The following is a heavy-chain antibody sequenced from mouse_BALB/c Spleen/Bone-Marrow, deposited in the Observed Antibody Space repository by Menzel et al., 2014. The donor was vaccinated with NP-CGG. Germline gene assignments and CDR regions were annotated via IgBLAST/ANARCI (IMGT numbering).Heavy chain of an antibody. CDR1: GYTFTDYY. V-gene: IGHV1-84*02. D-gene: IGHD2-10*02. CDR2: IYPRSGNT. Sequence: QVQLQQSGPELVKPGASVKISCKASGYTFTDYYINWVKQKPGQGLEWIGWIYPRSGNTKYNEKFKGKATLTVDTSSSTAYMQLSSLTSEDTAVYFCAREGYGNSYYFDYWGQGTTLTVSS. CDR3: AREGYGNSYYFDY. J-gene: IGHJ2*01.